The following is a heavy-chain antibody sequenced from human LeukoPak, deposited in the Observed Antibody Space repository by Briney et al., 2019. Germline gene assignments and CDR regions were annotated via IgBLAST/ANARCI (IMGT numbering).Heavy chain of an antibody. CDR3: ARVVVLVSTQSAFDI. Sequence: GESLKISCKGSGYSFTSYWIGWVRQMPGKGLEWMGIIYPGDSDTRYSPSFQGQVTISADKSISTAYLQWTSLRASDTAMYYCARVVVLVSTQSAFDIWGQGTMVSVSS. CDR1: GYSFTSYW. D-gene: IGHD2-2*01. V-gene: IGHV5-51*01. CDR2: IYPGDSDT. J-gene: IGHJ3*02.